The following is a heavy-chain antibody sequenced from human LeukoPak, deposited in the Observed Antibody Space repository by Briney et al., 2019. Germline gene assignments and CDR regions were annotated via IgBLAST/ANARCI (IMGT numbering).Heavy chain of an antibody. CDR2: IYYSGST. J-gene: IGHJ4*02. Sequence: SETLSLTCTASGGSMSSYYWSWIRQPPGKRLEWLGYIYYSGSTNYNPSLKSRLTLSVDTSKNQFSLKLSSVTATDTAIYYCARGGGAANLARFDFWGQGILVTVSS. D-gene: IGHD1-26*01. CDR3: ARGGGAANLARFDF. CDR1: GGSMSSYY. V-gene: IGHV4-59*01.